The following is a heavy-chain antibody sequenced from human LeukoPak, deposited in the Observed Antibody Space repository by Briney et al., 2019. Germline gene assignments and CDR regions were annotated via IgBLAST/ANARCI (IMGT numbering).Heavy chain of an antibody. D-gene: IGHD1-26*01. V-gene: IGHV4-39*01. CDR1: GGSISSSSYH. J-gene: IGHJ3*02. CDR3: ARQRYSGSYYGVQWDAFDI. Sequence: SETLSLTCTVSGGSISSSSYHWGWIRQPPGKGLEWLGSIYYSGGTYYNPSLKSRVTISVDTSKNQFSLKLSSVTAADTAVFYCARQRYSGSYYGVQWDAFDIWGQGTMVTVSS. CDR2: IYYSGGT.